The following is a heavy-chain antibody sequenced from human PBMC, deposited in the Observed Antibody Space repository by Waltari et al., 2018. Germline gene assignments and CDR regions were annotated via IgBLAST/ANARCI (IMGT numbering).Heavy chain of an antibody. V-gene: IGHV3-48*03. CDR3: ARDLAPDTAMVSGYYYYGMDV. CDR1: GFTFSSYE. J-gene: IGHJ6*02. D-gene: IGHD5-18*01. Sequence: EVQLVESGGGLVQPGGSLRLSCAASGFTFSSYEMNWVRQAPGKGLEWVSYISSSGSTIYYADSVKGRFTISRDNAKNSLYLQMNSLRAEDTAVYYCARDLAPDTAMVSGYYYYGMDVWGQGTTVTVSS. CDR2: ISSSGSTI.